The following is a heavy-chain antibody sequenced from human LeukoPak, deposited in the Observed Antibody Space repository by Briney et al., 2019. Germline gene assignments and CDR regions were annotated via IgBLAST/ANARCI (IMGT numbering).Heavy chain of an antibody. CDR2: INPNSGGT. D-gene: IGHD3-22*01. CDR1: GYTFTGYY. Sequence: ASVKVSCKASGYTFTGYYMHWVRQAPGQGLEWMGWINPNSGGTNYAQKFQGRVTMTRDTSISTAYMELRSLRSDDTAVYYCARDRYYYDSSGAQRGWFDPWGQGTLVTVSS. J-gene: IGHJ5*02. CDR3: ARDRYYYDSSGAQRGWFDP. V-gene: IGHV1-2*02.